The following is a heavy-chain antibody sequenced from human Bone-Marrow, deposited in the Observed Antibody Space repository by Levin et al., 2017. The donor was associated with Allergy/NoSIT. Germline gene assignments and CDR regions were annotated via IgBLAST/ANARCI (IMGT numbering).Heavy chain of an antibody. D-gene: IGHD4-17*01. J-gene: IGHJ4*02. CDR1: GFSFSAYW. CDR3: ATLYGDRTGFDY. V-gene: IGHV3-74*01. Sequence: QAGGSLRLSCAASGFSFSAYWMHWVRQAPGKGLVWVSRIDSDGSTINYADSVKGRFTISRDNAKNTLYLEMNSLRAEDTAVYYCATLYGDRTGFDYWGQGTVVTVSS. CDR2: IDSDGSTI.